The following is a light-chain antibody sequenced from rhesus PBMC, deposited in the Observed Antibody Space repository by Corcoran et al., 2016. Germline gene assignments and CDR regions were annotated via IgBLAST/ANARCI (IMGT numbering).Light chain of an antibody. CDR1: QGISNN. Sequence: DIQMTQSPSSLSASVGDRVTITCRASQGISNNLAWYQQKPGKVPKLLIYKASPLQSGIPSRFSGSGSGTDCTLTISSLQPEDFATYYCQHGYGVLYSFGQGTKVEIK. CDR2: KAS. V-gene: IGKV1-25*01. CDR3: QHGYGVLYS. J-gene: IGKJ2*01.